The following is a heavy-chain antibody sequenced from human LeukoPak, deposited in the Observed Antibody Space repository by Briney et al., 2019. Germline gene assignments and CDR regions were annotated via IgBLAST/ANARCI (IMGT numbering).Heavy chain of an antibody. CDR1: GFTFRVFW. V-gene: IGHV3-7*01. D-gene: IGHD1-26*01. J-gene: IGHJ4*02. Sequence: GESLRLSCDTSGFTFRVFWMSWVRQAPGKGLEWVATIKQDGSEKYYLDSVKGRFTISRDNAQNSLSVQMNRLRAEDTAVYYCARGYGGSHFESFYDFWGQGTLVAVAS. CDR2: IKQDGSEK. CDR3: ARGYGGSHFESFYDF.